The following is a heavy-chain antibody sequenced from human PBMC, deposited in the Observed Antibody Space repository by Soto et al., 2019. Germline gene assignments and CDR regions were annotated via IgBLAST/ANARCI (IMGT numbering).Heavy chain of an antibody. J-gene: IGHJ6*01. CDR1: GYTLTELS. Sequence: GASVKVSCKVSGYTLTELSMHWGREAPGKGLEWRGGVDSEDGETIYAQNFKGRGTMTEDKSTCTAYMELSSLRPEDTSVYYCATAGIVVAPAAIPGAVAYYYYGMDVWGKGPTGAVST. D-gene: IGHD2-2*02. CDR3: ATAGIVVAPAAIPGAVAYYYYGMDV. CDR2: VDSEDGET. V-gene: IGHV1-24*01.